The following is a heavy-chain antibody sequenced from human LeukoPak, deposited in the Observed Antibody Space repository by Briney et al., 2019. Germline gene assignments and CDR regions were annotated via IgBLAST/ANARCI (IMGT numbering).Heavy chain of an antibody. Sequence: TGGSLRLSCAASGFTFSSYGMHWVRQAPGKGLEWVAVISYDGSNKYYADSVKGRFTISRDNSKNTLYLQMNSLRAEDTAVYYCATGGWYLAYWGQGTLVTVSS. CDR2: ISYDGSNK. CDR3: ATGGWYLAY. D-gene: IGHD6-19*01. J-gene: IGHJ4*02. CDR1: GFTFSSYG. V-gene: IGHV3-30*03.